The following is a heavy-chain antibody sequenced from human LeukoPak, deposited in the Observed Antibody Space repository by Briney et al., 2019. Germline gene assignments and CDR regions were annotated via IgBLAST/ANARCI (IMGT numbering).Heavy chain of an antibody. CDR3: ARGREDTAWSPPDY. CDR2: ISYDGSNK. Sequence: GGSLRLSCAASGFTFSSYAMHWVRQALGKGLEWVAVISYDGSNKYYADSVKGRFTISRDNSKNTLYLQMNSLRAEDTAVYYCARGREDTAWSPPDYWGQGTLVTVSS. J-gene: IGHJ4*02. D-gene: IGHD5-18*01. CDR1: GFTFSSYA. V-gene: IGHV3-30-3*01.